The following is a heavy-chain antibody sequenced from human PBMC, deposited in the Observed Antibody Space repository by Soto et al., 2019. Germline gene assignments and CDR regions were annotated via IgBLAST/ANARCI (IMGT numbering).Heavy chain of an antibody. D-gene: IGHD4-17*01. CDR2: FDPDEAET. J-gene: IGHJ5*02. Sequence: QVQLVQSGAEVKKPGASVKVSCKVSGYTLNEVAVYWVRQAPGKGLEWLGGFDPDEAETIYAQHFQGRVTMTEDTSTDTVYMELSSLRSEDTALYFCTTYHGDYNFDHWGQGTLVTVSS. CDR3: TTYHGDYNFDH. CDR1: GYTLNEVA. V-gene: IGHV1-24*01.